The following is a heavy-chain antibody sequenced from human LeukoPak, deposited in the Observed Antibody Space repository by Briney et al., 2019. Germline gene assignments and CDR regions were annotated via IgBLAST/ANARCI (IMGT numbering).Heavy chain of an antibody. CDR1: GGTISSYY. J-gene: IGHJ4*02. V-gene: IGHV4-4*07. CDR2: TYTSGST. D-gene: IGHD3-10*01. Sequence: SETLSLTCTVSGGTISSYYWSWIRQPAGKGLEWIGRTYTSGSTNYNPSLKSRVTMSVDTSKNQFSLKLSSVTAADTAVYYCAREPLLWFGEQNGGYFDYWGQGTLVTVSS. CDR3: AREPLLWFGEQNGGYFDY.